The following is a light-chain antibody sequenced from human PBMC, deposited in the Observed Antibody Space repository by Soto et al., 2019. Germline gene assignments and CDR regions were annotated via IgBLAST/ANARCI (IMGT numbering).Light chain of an antibody. CDR3: QQYNYYPYT. CDR2: DAS. V-gene: IGKV1-5*01. Sequence: DIQMTQSPSTLSASVGDRVTITCRANQSINSWLAWYQQKPGKAPNLLISDASSLESGVPSRFSGSGSGTEFTLTISSLQPGDFATYYCQQYNYYPYTFGQGTKLEIK. J-gene: IGKJ2*01. CDR1: QSINSW.